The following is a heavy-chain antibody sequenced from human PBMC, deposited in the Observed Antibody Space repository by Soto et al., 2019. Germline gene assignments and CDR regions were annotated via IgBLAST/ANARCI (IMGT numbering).Heavy chain of an antibody. J-gene: IGHJ3*02. Sequence: SETLSLTCTVSGGSISSYYWSWIRQPPGKGLGWIGYIYYSGSTNYNPSLKSRVTISVDTSKNQFSLKLSSVTAADTAVYYCERIKPGTTDAFDIWGQGTMVTVSS. CDR2: IYYSGST. V-gene: IGHV4-59*01. CDR1: GGSISSYY. CDR3: ERIKPGTTDAFDI. D-gene: IGHD1-7*01.